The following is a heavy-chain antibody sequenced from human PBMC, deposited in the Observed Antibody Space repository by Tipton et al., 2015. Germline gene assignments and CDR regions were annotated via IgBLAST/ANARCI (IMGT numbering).Heavy chain of an antibody. D-gene: IGHD3-3*01. CDR1: GGSFSGYY. Sequence: TLSLTCAIYGGSFSGYYWSWIRQPPGKGLEWIGYIYYSGSTNYNPSLESRVTISLDTSKNLFSLKLTSVTAADTAVYHCARLWSYDFWSGTSYSFDYWGQGTLVTVSS. J-gene: IGHJ4*02. CDR2: IYYSGST. V-gene: IGHV4-59*01. CDR3: ARLWSYDFWSGTSYSFDY.